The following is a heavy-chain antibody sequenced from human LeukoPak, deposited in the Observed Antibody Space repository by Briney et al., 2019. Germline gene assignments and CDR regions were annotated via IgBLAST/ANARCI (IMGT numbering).Heavy chain of an antibody. CDR1: GGSISSSTNW. CDR2: IYHSGGT. CDR3: ATNGYYCMDV. Sequence: SGTLSLTCAVSGGSISSSTNWWSWVRQPPGKGLEWIGEIYHSGGTNYNPSLKSRLTISVDKSQNQFPLKVNSLTAADTAVYYCATNGYYCMDVWGKGTTVTVSS. J-gene: IGHJ6*03. V-gene: IGHV4-4*02. D-gene: IGHD2-8*01.